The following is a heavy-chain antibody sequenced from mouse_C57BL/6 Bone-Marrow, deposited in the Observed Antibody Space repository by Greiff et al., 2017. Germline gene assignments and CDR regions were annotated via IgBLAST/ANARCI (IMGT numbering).Heavy chain of an antibody. V-gene: IGHV5-6*01. Sequence: DVHLVESGGDLVKPGGSLKLSCAASGFTFSSYGMSWVRQTPDKRLEWVATISSGGSYTYYPDSVKGRFTISIDNAKNTLYLQMSSLKSEETAIYYCARGPHYFDYWGKGTTLTVSA. J-gene: IGHJ2*01. CDR2: ISSGGSYT. CDR1: GFTFSSYG. CDR3: ARGPHYFDY.